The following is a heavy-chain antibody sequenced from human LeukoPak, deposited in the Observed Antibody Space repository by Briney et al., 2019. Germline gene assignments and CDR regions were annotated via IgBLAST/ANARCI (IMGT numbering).Heavy chain of an antibody. CDR1: GFTFSSYA. CDR2: ISGSGGST. Sequence: GGSLRLSCAASGFTFSSYAMSWVRQAPGKGLEWVSAISGSGGSTYYADSVKGRFTISRDNSKNTLYLQMNSLRAEDMAVYYCAKDQGITIFGVVGYFDYWGQGTLVTVSS. D-gene: IGHD3-3*01. V-gene: IGHV3-23*01. J-gene: IGHJ4*02. CDR3: AKDQGITIFGVVGYFDY.